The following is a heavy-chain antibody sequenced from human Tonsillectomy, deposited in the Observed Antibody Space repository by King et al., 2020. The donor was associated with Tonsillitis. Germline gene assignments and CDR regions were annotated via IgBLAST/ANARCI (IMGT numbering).Heavy chain of an antibody. CDR2: ISSSSNYI. V-gene: IGHV3-21*01. D-gene: IGHD3-22*01. CDR1: GFTFSSYS. J-gene: IGHJ4*02. Sequence: VQLVESGGGLVKPGGSLRLSCAASGFTFSSYSMNWVRQAPGKGLEWVSSISSSSNYIYYADSVKGRFTISRDNAKNSLYLQMNSLRAEDTAVYYCARGYYYDSSGSPFDYWGQGTLVTVSS. CDR3: ARGYYYDSSGSPFDY.